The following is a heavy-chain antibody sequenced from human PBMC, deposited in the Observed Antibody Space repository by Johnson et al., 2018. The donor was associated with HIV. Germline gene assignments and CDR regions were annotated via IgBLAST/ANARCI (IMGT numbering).Heavy chain of an antibody. V-gene: IGHV3-30*02. Sequence: QVQLVESGGGVVQPGGSLRLSCAASGFTFSSYGMHWVRQAPGKGLEWVAFIRYDGSNKYYADSVKGRFTISRDNSKNTLYLQMNSLRAEDTAVYYCARAGYGDYWYAFDIWGQGTMVTVSS. CDR3: ARAGYGDYWYAFDI. J-gene: IGHJ3*02. CDR1: GFTFSSYG. CDR2: IRYDGSNK. D-gene: IGHD4-17*01.